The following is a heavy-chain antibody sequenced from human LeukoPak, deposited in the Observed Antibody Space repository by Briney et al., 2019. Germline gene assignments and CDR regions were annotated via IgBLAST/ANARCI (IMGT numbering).Heavy chain of an antibody. CDR3: AREAREGLWFGELSTLTRWYYYGMDV. V-gene: IGHV1-46*01. Sequence: GASVKVSCKASGYTFTSYYMHWVRQAPGQGLEWMGIINPSGGSTSYAQKFQGRVTMTRDTSTSTVYMELSSLRSEDTAVYYCAREAREGLWFGELSTLTRWYYYGMDVWGQGTTVTVSS. CDR2: INPSGGST. CDR1: GYTFTSYY. J-gene: IGHJ6*02. D-gene: IGHD3-10*01.